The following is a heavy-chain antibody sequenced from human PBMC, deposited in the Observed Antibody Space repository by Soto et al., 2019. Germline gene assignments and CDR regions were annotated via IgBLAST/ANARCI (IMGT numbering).Heavy chain of an antibody. D-gene: IGHD3-10*01. V-gene: IGHV3-30-3*01. Sequence: QVQLVESGGGVVQPGRSLRLSCAASAFNFNLYAIHWVRQAPGKGLEWVAVISFDGSNQYYADSVRGRFTISRDNSKNALYLQMNSLRAEDTAVYYCARKFESGSVYGMDVWGQVTTVTVSS. CDR1: AFNFNLYA. CDR2: ISFDGSNQ. J-gene: IGHJ6*02. CDR3: ARKFESGSVYGMDV.